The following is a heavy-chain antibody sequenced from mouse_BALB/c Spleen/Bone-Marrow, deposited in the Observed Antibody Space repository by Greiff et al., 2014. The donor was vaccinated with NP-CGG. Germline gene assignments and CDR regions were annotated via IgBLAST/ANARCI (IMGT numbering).Heavy chain of an antibody. CDR3: TRHGGYYPCYYAMDY. Sequence: EVKVVESGGGLVKPGGSLKLSCAASGFAFSSYDMSWVRQTPEKRLEWVAYISHGGGTTYYSDTVKGRFTISRDNAKNTLYLQMSSLKSEDTAIYYCTRHGGYYPCYYAMDYWGQGTSVTVSS. V-gene: IGHV5-12-1*01. CDR1: GFAFSSYD. CDR2: ISHGGGTT. D-gene: IGHD2-3*01. J-gene: IGHJ4*01.